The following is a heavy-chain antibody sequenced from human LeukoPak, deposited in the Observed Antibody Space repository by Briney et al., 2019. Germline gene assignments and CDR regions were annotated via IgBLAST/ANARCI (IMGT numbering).Heavy chain of an antibody. D-gene: IGHD5-12*01. J-gene: IGHJ5*01. CDR3: ARHFLRGGFDS. Sequence: SETLSLTCTVSGVSISSYYWSWIRQPLGKGLEWIAYVYESGDTRYKPSLRSRVTISLDTSKNQFSLKLTSVTAADTAVYYCARHFLRGGFDSWGQGTLVTVSS. CDR2: VYESGDT. CDR1: GVSISSYY. V-gene: IGHV4-59*08.